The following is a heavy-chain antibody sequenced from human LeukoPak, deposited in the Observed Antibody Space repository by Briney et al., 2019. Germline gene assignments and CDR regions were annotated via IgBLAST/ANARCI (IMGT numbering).Heavy chain of an antibody. V-gene: IGHV3-30*18. CDR2: ISYDGSNE. D-gene: IGHD3-22*01. Sequence: GGSLRLSCAASGFTFSSYGMHWVRQAPGKGLEWVAVISYDGSNEYYADSVKGRFTISRDNSKNTLYLQMSSLRAEDTAVYYCAKDRVNYCDSSGYYYCFDYWGQGALVTVSS. CDR3: AKDRVNYCDSSGYYYCFDY. CDR1: GFTFSSYG. J-gene: IGHJ4*02.